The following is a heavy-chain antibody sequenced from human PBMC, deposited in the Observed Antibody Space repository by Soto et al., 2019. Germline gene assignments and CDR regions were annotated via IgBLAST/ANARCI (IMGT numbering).Heavy chain of an antibody. CDR3: ARGGGFYGYDAHAFDI. D-gene: IGHD5-12*01. Sequence: QVQLVESGGGLVKPGGSLRLSCAASGFSFSDYYMSWVRQAPGKGLEWISYISSDGSIIVYADSVEGRFTISRDNAKNSLYLQPNSPRAEDTAVYYCARGGGFYGYDAHAFDIWGQGTMVTVSS. V-gene: IGHV3-11*01. CDR1: GFSFSDYY. CDR2: ISSDGSII. J-gene: IGHJ3*02.